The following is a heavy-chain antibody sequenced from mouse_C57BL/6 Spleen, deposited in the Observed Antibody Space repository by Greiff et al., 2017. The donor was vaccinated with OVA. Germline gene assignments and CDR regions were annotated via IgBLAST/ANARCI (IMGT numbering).Heavy chain of an antibody. J-gene: IGHJ4*01. Sequence: VKLMESGPGLVQPSQSLSITCTVSGFSLTSYGVHWVRQPPGKGLEWLGVIWSGGSTDYNAAFISRLSISKDNSKSQVFFKMNSLQADDTAIYYCAKKRDYSYMDYWGQGTSVTVSS. D-gene: IGHD2-12*01. CDR1: GFSLTSYG. CDR3: AKKRDYSYMDY. V-gene: IGHV2-4*01. CDR2: IWSGGST.